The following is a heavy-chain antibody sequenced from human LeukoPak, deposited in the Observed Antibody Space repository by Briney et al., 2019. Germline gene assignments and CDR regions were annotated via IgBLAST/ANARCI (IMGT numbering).Heavy chain of an antibody. CDR1: KFTFSSDE. V-gene: IGHV3-48*03. J-gene: IGHJ4*02. D-gene: IGHD3-16*01. Sequence: GRPLRLSCAASKFTFSSDEMNWVRQAPGRGLQRKSNINTDGGTIYYADSVKGRFTISRDNAKNSLYLQMNSLRAEDTAVYYCARGYDSWDSWGQGTLVTVSS. CDR3: ARGYDSWDS. CDR2: INTDGGTI.